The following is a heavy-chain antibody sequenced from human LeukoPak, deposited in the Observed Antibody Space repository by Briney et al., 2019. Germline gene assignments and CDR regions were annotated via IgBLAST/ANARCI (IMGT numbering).Heavy chain of an antibody. Sequence: PSETLSLTCAVYGGSFSGYYWSWIRQPPGKGLEWIGEINHSGSTNYNPSLKSRVTISVDTSKNQFSLKLSSVTAADTAVYYCARPAGFYGDYVGSAFDIWGQGTMVTVSS. J-gene: IGHJ3*02. CDR1: GGSFSGYY. D-gene: IGHD4-17*01. CDR2: INHSGST. V-gene: IGHV4-34*01. CDR3: ARPAGFYGDYVGSAFDI.